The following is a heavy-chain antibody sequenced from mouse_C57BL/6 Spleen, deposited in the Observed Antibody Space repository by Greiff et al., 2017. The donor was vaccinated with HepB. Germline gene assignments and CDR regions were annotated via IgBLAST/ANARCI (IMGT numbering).Heavy chain of an antibody. V-gene: IGHV5-16*01. CDR3: ARGSYGSSYGFAY. CDR2: INYDGSST. Sequence: DVQLVESEGGLVQPGSSMKLSCTASGFNFSDYYMAWVRQVPEKGLEWVANINYDGSSTYYLDSLKSRFIISRDNAKNILYLQMSSLKSEDTATYYCARGSYGSSYGFAYWGQGTLVTVSA. CDR1: GFNFSDYY. D-gene: IGHD1-1*01. J-gene: IGHJ3*01.